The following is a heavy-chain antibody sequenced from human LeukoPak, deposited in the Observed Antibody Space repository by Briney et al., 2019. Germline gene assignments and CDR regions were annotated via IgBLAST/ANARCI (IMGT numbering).Heavy chain of an antibody. CDR3: ARHYYGSGSYYSNFDY. J-gene: IGHJ4*02. V-gene: IGHV4-59*08. CDR2: IYYSGST. D-gene: IGHD3-10*01. CDR1: GGSISTYY. Sequence: PSETLSLTCTLSGGSISTYYWSWIRQPPGKGLEWIGYIYYSGSTNYHPSLKSRVTISVDTSKNQFSLKLSSVTAADTAVYYCARHYYGSGSYYSNFDYWGQGTLVTVSS.